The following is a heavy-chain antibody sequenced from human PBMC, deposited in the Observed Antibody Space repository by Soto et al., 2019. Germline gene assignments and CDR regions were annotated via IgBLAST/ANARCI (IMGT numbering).Heavy chain of an antibody. Sequence: EVQLVESGGGLVQPGGSLRLSCAASGFTVSSNYMRWVRQAPGKGLEWVSVIYSGGSTYYADSVMGRFTISRDNSKNTLYLQMNSLRAEDTAVYYCARAHSSSWHDFDYWGQGTLVNVSS. CDR2: IYSGGST. J-gene: IGHJ4*02. CDR3: ARAHSSSWHDFDY. D-gene: IGHD6-13*01. CDR1: GFTVSSNY. V-gene: IGHV3-66*01.